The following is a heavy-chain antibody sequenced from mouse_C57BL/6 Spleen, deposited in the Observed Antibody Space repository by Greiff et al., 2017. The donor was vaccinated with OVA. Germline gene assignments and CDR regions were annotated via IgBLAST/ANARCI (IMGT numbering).Heavy chain of an antibody. CDR2: IWTGGGT. V-gene: IGHV2-9-1*01. CDR3: ARNDYGSSTGYFDV. J-gene: IGHJ1*03. Sequence: VKLVESGPGLVAPSQSLSITCTVSGFSLTSYAISWVRQPPGKGLEWLGVIWTGGGTNYNSALKSRLSISKDNSKSQVFLKMNSLQTDDTARYYCARNDYGSSTGYFDVWGTGTTVTVSS. D-gene: IGHD1-1*01. CDR1: GFSLTSYA.